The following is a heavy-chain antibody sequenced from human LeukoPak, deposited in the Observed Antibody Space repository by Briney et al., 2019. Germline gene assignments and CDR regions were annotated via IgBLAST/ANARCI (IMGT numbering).Heavy chain of an antibody. CDR1: GYTFTSYY. D-gene: IGHD3-22*01. J-gene: IGHJ3*02. CDR2: INPSGAST. Sequence: ASVKVSYKASGYTFTSYYMHWVRQAPGQGLECMGIINPSGASTSYAQKFQGRVTMTRDMSTSTVYMELSSLRSEDTAVYYCARGKVYYYDSSAYYEGDAFDIWGQGTMVTVSS. CDR3: ARGKVYYYDSSAYYEGDAFDI. V-gene: IGHV1-46*01.